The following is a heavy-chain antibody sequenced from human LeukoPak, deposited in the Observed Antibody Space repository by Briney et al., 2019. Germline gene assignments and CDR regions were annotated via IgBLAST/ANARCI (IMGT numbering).Heavy chain of an antibody. CDR3: ARDRRFTSRLYCDY. Sequence: PGGSLRLSCAASGFTFSSYSMHWVRQAPGKGLEWVADISYDGSNKYYADSVKGRFTISRDNTNNTLYLQMNSLTAEDTGGDYCARDRRFTSRLYCDYWGRGTLVSVSS. J-gene: IGHJ4*02. V-gene: IGHV3-30*04. CDR1: GFTFSSYS. CDR2: ISYDGSNK. D-gene: IGHD6-25*01.